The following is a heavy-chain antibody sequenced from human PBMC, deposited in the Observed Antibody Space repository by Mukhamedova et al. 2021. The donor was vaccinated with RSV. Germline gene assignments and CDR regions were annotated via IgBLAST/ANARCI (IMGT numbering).Heavy chain of an antibody. Sequence: SISDSSSHIYYADSVKGRFTMSRDNAKNSLYLQMHSLRAEDTAIYYCVRHIGSSRNFDIWGQGTMVTVSS. J-gene: IGHJ3*02. D-gene: IGHD1-26*01. CDR3: VRHIGSSRNFDI. CDR2: ISDSSSHI. V-gene: IGHV3-21*01.